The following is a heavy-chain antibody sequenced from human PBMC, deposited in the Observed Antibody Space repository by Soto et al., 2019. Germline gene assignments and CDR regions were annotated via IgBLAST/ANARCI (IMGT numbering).Heavy chain of an antibody. D-gene: IGHD2-15*01. V-gene: IGHV1-69*01. CDR3: ARDRYCSGGSCYSDYFDY. J-gene: IGHJ4*02. CDR2: IIPIFGTA. Sequence: QVQLVQSGAEVKKPGSSVKVSCKASGGTFSSYAISWVRQAPGQGLEWMGGIIPIFGTANYAQKFQGRVTITADESTSTAYMELSSLRSEDTAVYYCARDRYCSGGSCYSDYFDYGGQGTLVTVSS. CDR1: GGTFSSYA.